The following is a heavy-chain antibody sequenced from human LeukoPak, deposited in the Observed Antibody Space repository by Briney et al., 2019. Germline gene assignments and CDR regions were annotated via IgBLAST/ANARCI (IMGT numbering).Heavy chain of an antibody. V-gene: IGHV4-59*08. J-gene: IGHJ6*02. Sequence: PSETLSLTCSVSGDSISGYYWSWLRQPPGKGLEGLGYFYYSGTSYNPSLKSLVVISEDTSKSQLSQNLSSATAADTAVYYCAMSPACSSSSCYSYYGMDVWGQGTTVTGSS. CDR1: GDSISGYY. D-gene: IGHD2-2*02. CDR2: FYYSGT. CDR3: AMSPACSSSSCYSYYGMDV.